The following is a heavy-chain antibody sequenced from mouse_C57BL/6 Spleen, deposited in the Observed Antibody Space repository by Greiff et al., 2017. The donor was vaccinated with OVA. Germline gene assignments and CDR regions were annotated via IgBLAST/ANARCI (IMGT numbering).Heavy chain of an antibody. CDR3: ARGGSSGPYYCDY. Sequence: QVQLQQSGPELVKPGASVKISCKASGYAFSSSWMNWVKQRPGKGLEWIGRIYPGDGDTNYNGKFKGKATLTADKSSSTAYMQLSSLTSEDSAVYFGARGGSSGPYYCDYWGQGTTLTVSS. CDR2: IYPGDGDT. J-gene: IGHJ2*01. D-gene: IGHD3-2*02. V-gene: IGHV1-82*01. CDR1: GYAFSSSW.